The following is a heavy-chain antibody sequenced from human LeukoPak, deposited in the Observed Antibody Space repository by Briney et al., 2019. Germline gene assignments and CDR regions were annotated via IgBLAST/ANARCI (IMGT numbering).Heavy chain of an antibody. V-gene: IGHV3-23*01. CDR3: ATSTLTFDY. CDR2: VRDSGAVT. CDR1: GFPFSSFA. D-gene: IGHD3-9*01. Sequence: GGSLRLSCAASGFPFSSFAMTWVRQAPGKGLEWISSVRDSGAVTYYADSVKGRFTISRDNSRKIVYLQMNSLRAEDTAIYYCATSTLTFDYWGQGTTVTVSS. J-gene: IGHJ4*03.